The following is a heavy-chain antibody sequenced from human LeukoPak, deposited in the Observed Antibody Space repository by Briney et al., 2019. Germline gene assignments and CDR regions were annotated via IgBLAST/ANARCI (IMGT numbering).Heavy chain of an antibody. J-gene: IGHJ4*02. V-gene: IGHV3-64*01. CDR3: ARSYSGSWYEHFDY. Sequence: GGSLRLSCAASGFTFSSYAMHWVRQAPGKGLEYVSAISSNGGSTYYTNSVKGRFTIFRDNSKDTLYLQMGSLRAEDMAVYYCARSYSGSWYEHFDYWGQGTLVTVSS. CDR2: ISSNGGST. D-gene: IGHD6-13*01. CDR1: GFTFSSYA.